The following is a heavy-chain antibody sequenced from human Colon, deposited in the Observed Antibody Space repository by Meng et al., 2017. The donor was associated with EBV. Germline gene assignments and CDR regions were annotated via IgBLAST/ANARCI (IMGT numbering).Heavy chain of an antibody. V-gene: IGHV4-39*01. CDR1: GGSISTSGYY. D-gene: IGHD6-19*01. CDR2: IGHSGFT. Sequence: QPELEESGPGLVKPSEALSLTCSVSGGSISTSGYYWGWIRQPPGKGLGWIGSIGHSGFTYYTPSLKSRVTVSIDTSRNQFSLWLTSVTAADTAVYYCVRSSGWVKTGFDPWGQGTLVTASS. J-gene: IGHJ5*02. CDR3: VRSSGWVKTGFDP.